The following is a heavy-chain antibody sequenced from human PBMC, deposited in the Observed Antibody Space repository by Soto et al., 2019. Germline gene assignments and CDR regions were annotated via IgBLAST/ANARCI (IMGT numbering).Heavy chain of an antibody. D-gene: IGHD2-15*01. V-gene: IGHV6-1*01. CDR1: GDSVSSNSAA. Sequence: QSQTLSLTCAISGDSVSSNSAAWNWIRQSPSRGLEWLGRTYYRSKWYNDYAVSVKSRITINPDTSKNQFSLQLNSVTPEDTAVYYCARDSYCSGGSCYAFDIWGQGTMVTVSS. CDR3: ARDSYCSGGSCYAFDI. CDR2: TYYRSKWYN. J-gene: IGHJ3*02.